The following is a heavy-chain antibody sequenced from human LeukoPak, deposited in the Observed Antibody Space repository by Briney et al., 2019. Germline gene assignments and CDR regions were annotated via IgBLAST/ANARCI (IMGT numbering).Heavy chain of an antibody. Sequence: ASVKVSCKASGYTFTSDGISWVRQAPGQGLEWMGWISAYNGNTNYAQKLQGRVTMTTDTSTSTAYMELRSLGSDDTAVYYCARGRLTGIAVAGTWFDPWGQGTLVTVSS. J-gene: IGHJ5*02. D-gene: IGHD6-19*01. V-gene: IGHV1-18*01. CDR2: ISAYNGNT. CDR1: GYTFTSDG. CDR3: ARGRLTGIAVAGTWFDP.